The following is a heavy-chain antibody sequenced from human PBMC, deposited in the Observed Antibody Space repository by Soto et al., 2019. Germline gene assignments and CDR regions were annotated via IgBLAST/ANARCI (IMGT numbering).Heavy chain of an antibody. CDR3: ARGLVDDSSGWPVGY. V-gene: IGHV1-46*01. Sequence: ASVEVSCKVSGYTFPSYYRQWVRQAPGQGLEWMGIINPSSGSTSYAQKFQGRVTMTRDTSTSTVYMELSSLRSEDTAVYYCARGLVDDSSGWPVGYWGQGTLVTVCS. CDR1: GYTFPSYY. CDR2: INPSSGST. D-gene: IGHD6-19*01. J-gene: IGHJ4*02.